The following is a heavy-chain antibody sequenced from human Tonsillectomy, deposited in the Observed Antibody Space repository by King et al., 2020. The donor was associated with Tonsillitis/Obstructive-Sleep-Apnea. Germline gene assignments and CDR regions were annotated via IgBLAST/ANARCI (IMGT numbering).Heavy chain of an antibody. V-gene: IGHV2-5*02. J-gene: IGHJ4*02. CDR1: GFSLSTSGVG. D-gene: IGHD4-11*01. CDR3: AHGTTVFDY. Sequence: ITLKESGPTLVKPTQTLTLTCTFSGFSLSTSGVGVGWIRQPPGKALEWLALIYWDDDKRYSPSLKSRLIITKDTSKNQVVLTMTNVDPVDTATYYCAHGTTVFDYWGQGALVTVSS. CDR2: IYWDDDK.